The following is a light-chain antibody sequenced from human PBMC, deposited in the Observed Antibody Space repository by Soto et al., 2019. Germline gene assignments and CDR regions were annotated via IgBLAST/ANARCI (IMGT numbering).Light chain of an antibody. CDR2: GAS. Sequence: EIVLTQSPGTLSLSPGERATLSCRASQSVSSRYLAWYQQKAGQAPRLLIYGASSRATGIPDRFSGSGSGTDVTLTISRLEREGFAVYYCQQYGSSPPISFGGGTKVEIK. V-gene: IGKV3-20*01. CDR1: QSVSSRY. CDR3: QQYGSSPPIS. J-gene: IGKJ4*01.